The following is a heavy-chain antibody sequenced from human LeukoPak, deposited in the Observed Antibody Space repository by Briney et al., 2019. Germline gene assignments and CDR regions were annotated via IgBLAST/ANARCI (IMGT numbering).Heavy chain of an antibody. CDR2: IKSKTDGGTT. Sequence: KAGESLRLSCAASGFTFSNAWMNWVRQAPGKGLEWVGRIKSKTDGGTTDYAAPVNGRFSISRDDSKNMLYLQMNSLKTEDTAVYYCITPLPYSAQGGQGTLVNVSS. V-gene: IGHV3-15*07. CDR3: ITPLPYSAQ. CDR1: GFTFSNAW. J-gene: IGHJ4*02. D-gene: IGHD2-21*01.